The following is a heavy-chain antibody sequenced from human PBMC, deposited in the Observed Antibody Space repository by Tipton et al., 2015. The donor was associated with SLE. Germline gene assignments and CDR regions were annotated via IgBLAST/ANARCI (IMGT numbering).Heavy chain of an antibody. CDR1: GFTFSSYA. V-gene: IGHV3-23*01. CDR3: ARGTGAYFDH. D-gene: IGHD3-16*01. Sequence: SLRLSCATSGFTFSSYALSWVRRAPGKGLEWVSDISGGGGSTYYADFVKGRFSISIDKSKKTLFLQMNSLRVDDTATYYCARGTGAYFDHWGQGTLVTVSS. CDR2: ISGGGGST. J-gene: IGHJ4*02.